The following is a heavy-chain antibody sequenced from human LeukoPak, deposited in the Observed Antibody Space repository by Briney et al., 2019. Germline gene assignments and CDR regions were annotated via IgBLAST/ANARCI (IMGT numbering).Heavy chain of an antibody. D-gene: IGHD3-10*01. CDR1: GYTFTSYG. Sequence: ASVKVSCKASGYTFTSYGISWVRQAPGQGLEWMGWISAYNGNTNYAQKLQGRVTMTTDTSTSTAYMELRSLRSDDTAVYYCARVGAYYGSGSYGDYRGQGTLVTVSS. J-gene: IGHJ4*02. CDR2: ISAYNGNT. V-gene: IGHV1-18*01. CDR3: ARVGAYYGSGSYGDY.